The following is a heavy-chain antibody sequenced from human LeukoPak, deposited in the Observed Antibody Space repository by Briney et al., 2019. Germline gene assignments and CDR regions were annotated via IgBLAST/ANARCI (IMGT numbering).Heavy chain of an antibody. CDR2: IYYSGST. V-gene: IGHV4-59*01. CDR3: ARVYTRLGETDY. J-gene: IGHJ4*02. CDR1: GGSISSYY. D-gene: IGHD3-16*01. Sequence: SETLSLTCTVSGGSISSYYWSWIRQPPGKGLEWIGYIYYSGSTNYNPSLKSRVTISVDTSKNQFSLKLSSVTAADTAVYYCARVYTRLGETDYWGQGTLVTVSS.